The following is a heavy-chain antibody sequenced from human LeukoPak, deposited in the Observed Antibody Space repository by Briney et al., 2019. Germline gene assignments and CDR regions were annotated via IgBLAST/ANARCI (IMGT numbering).Heavy chain of an antibody. CDR1: GGSVSSGSYY. J-gene: IGHJ4*02. V-gene: IGHV4-61*01. D-gene: IGHD3/OR15-3a*01. CDR2: IYYSGST. CDR3: ARGPLDSRYTYFDY. Sequence: SETLSLTCTVSGGSVSSGSYYWSWIRQPPGKGLEWIGYIYYSGSTNYNPSLKSRVTISVDTSKNQFSLKLSSVTAADTAVYHCARGPLDSRYTYFDYWGQGTLVTVSS.